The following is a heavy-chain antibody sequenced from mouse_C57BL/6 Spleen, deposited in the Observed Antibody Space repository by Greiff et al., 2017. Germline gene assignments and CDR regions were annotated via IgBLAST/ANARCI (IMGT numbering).Heavy chain of an antibody. D-gene: IGHD1-1*01. CDR2: INPSSGYT. J-gene: IGHJ4*01. Sequence: VQLQQSGAELAKPGASVKMSCKASGYTFTSSWMHWVKQRPGQGLEWIGYINPSSGYTKYNQKFKDKATLTADKSSRTASMQLSRLTYEASAFYDCARYDYGISPYAMDYWGQGTSVTVSS. CDR1: GYTFTSSW. V-gene: IGHV1-7*01. CDR3: ARYDYGISPYAMDY.